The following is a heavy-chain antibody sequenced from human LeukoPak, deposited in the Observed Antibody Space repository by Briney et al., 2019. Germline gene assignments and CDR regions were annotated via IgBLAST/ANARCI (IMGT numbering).Heavy chain of an antibody. Sequence: PGRSLRLSCTASGFTFNNYGMHWVRQAPGKGLEWVAIIWYDGTNKHFADSVKGRFAISRDNSKNTLPLQMNSLRADDTAVYYCARVRGSYPNYYFDYWGQGTLVTVSS. CDR3: ARVRGSYPNYYFDY. D-gene: IGHD1-26*01. V-gene: IGHV3-33*01. CDR2: IWYDGTNK. CDR1: GFTFNNYG. J-gene: IGHJ4*02.